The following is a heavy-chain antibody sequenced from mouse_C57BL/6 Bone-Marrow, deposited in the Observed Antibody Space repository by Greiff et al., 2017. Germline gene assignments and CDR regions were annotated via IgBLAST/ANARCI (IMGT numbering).Heavy chain of an antibody. D-gene: IGHD2-4*01. Sequence: EVKVEESGEGLVKPGGSLKLSCAASGFTFSSYAMSWVRQTPEKRLEWVAYISSGGDYIYYADTVKGRFTISRDNARNTLYLQMSSLKSEDTAMYYCARERLPLYAMDYWGQGTSVTVSS. CDR2: ISSGGDYI. CDR1: GFTFSSYA. V-gene: IGHV5S21*01. J-gene: IGHJ4*01. CDR3: ARERLPLYAMDY.